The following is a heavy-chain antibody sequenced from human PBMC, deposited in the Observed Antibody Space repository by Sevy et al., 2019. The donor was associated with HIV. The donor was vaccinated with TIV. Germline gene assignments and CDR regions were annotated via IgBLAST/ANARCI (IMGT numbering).Heavy chain of an antibody. CDR1: GGSVSSGSSN. D-gene: IGHD6-13*01. J-gene: IGHJ4*02. Sequence: SETLSLTCTVSGGSVSSGSSNWSWIRQPQGKGLEWIAYIYYSGSTNYNPSLKSRVTISVDTSKNQFSLKLTSVTAADTAVYFCASSSSSMEGSYYFDYWGQGTLITVSS. CDR3: ASSSSSMEGSYYFDY. V-gene: IGHV4-61*01. CDR2: IYYSGST.